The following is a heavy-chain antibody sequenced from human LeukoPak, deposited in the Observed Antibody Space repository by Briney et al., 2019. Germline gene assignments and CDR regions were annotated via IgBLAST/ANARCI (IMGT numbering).Heavy chain of an antibody. D-gene: IGHD5-12*01. CDR2: MNPNSGNT. Sequence: ASVKVSCKASGYTFTSYDINWVRQATGQGLEWMGWMNPNSGNTGYAQKFQGRVTMTRNTSISTAYMELSSMRSEDTAVYYCARGREDIAATINPNWFDPWGQGTLVTASS. J-gene: IGHJ5*02. CDR1: GYTFTSYD. V-gene: IGHV1-8*01. CDR3: ARGREDIAATINPNWFDP.